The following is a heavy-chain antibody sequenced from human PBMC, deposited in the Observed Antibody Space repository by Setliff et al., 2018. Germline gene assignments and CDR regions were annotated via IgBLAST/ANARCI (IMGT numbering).Heavy chain of an antibody. D-gene: IGHD1-26*01. CDR3: ARGVGATEYYYMDV. CDR1: GFIFDGYA. CDR2: ISWNSGSI. V-gene: IGHV3-9*01. J-gene: IGHJ6*03. Sequence: GGSLRLSCAASGFIFDGYAMHWVRQAPGKGLEWVSGISWNSGSIDYGDSVKGRFTISRDNAKNSLYLQMNSLRAEDTALYYCARGVGATEYYYMDVWGKGTTVTV.